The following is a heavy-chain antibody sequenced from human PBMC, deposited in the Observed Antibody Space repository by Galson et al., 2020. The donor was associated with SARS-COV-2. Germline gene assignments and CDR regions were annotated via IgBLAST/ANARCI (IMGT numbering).Heavy chain of an antibody. CDR1: GYSISSDFY. Sequence: SETLSLTFAVSGYSISSDFYWGWIRQPPGKGLECIVNIYHSGITYYNPSLKSRVTISIDKSKNQFSLNLSSVTAADTAVYYCARPSSSVYYFVWYFDLWGRGTMVTVSS. D-gene: IGHD3-22*01. V-gene: IGHV4-38-2*01. CDR2: IYHSGIT. J-gene: IGHJ2*01. CDR3: ARPSSSVYYFVWYFDL.